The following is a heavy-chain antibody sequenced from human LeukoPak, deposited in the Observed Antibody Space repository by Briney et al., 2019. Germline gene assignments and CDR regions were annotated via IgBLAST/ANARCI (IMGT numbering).Heavy chain of an antibody. CDR3: AREATWGQWYFDH. V-gene: IGHV3-30*03. CDR1: AFTFSDHG. Sequence: PGTSLRLSCVASAFTFSDHGMDWVRQAPGKGLEWVAVIAADGGVKHYADSVKGRFTLSRDNSKNTLFLQMNSLSVEDTAVYYCAREATWGQWYFDHWGQGTPVTVSS. J-gene: IGHJ4*02. D-gene: IGHD2-15*01. CDR2: IAADGGVK.